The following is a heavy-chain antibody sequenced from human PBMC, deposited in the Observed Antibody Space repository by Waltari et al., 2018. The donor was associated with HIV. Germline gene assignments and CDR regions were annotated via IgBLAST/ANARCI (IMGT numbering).Heavy chain of an antibody. J-gene: IGHJ4*02. CDR3: AKGGSGYYYPNY. V-gene: IGHV3-30*18. Sequence: QVQLVESGGGVVQPGRSLRLSCAASGFTFSSHGLPWVRQAPGKGLEWVAVISYDGSNKYYADSVKGRFTISRDNSKNTLYLQMNSLRAEDTAVYYCAKGGSGYYYPNYWGQGTLVTVSS. D-gene: IGHD3-22*01. CDR2: ISYDGSNK. CDR1: GFTFSSHG.